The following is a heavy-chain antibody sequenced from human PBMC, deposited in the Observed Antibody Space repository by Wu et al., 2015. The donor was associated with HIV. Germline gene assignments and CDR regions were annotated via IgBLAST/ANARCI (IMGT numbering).Heavy chain of an antibody. D-gene: IGHD6-13*01. CDR1: GYPFTNYN. J-gene: IGHJ4*02. CDR3: ARGTHLSYSSSRYGY. Sequence: QVQLVQSGGEVKKPGASVKVSCKASGYPFTNYNISWVRQAPGQGLEWMGGIIPMFGTANYAQKFQGRVTITADESTSTAYMELSSLRSEDTAVYYCARGTHLSYSSSRYGYWGQGTLVTVSS. V-gene: IGHV1-69*13. CDR2: IIPMFGTA.